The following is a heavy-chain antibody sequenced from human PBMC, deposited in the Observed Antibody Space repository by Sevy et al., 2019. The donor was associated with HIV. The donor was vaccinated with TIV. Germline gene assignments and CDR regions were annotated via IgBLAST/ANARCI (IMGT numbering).Heavy chain of an antibody. CDR1: GFTFSTYT. Sequence: GGSLRLSCAASGFTFSTYTMNWVRQAPGKGLEWVSSISSSSNYIYYADSVKGRFTISRDNAKNSLYLQMNSLRAEDTALYYCARPYGSGSWEAFDIWGQRTMVTVS. CDR2: ISSSSNYI. V-gene: IGHV3-21*01. CDR3: ARPYGSGSWEAFDI. J-gene: IGHJ3*02. D-gene: IGHD3-10*01.